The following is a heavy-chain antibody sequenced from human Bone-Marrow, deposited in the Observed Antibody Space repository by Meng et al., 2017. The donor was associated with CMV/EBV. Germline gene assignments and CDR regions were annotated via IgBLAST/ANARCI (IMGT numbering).Heavy chain of an antibody. Sequence: GESLKISCAASGFLFYNYSMHWVRQTPGKGLEWVTLISYAGSNKYYTDSVKGRFTISRDNSNNTLYLEINSLTLEDTAVYYCARDDYGMDVWGQGTTVTVSS. CDR3: ARDDYGMDV. J-gene: IGHJ6*02. CDR2: ISYAGSNK. V-gene: IGHV3-30*03. CDR1: GFLFYNYS.